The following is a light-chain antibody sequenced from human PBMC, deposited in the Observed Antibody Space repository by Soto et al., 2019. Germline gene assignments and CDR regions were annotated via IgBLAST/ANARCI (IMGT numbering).Light chain of an antibody. CDR1: SSDVGGYNY. CDR3: RSYTSSSTPV. V-gene: IGLV2-14*01. Sequence: QSVLTQPASVSGSPGQSITISCTGTSSDVGGYNYVSWYQQHPGKAPKLMIYEVSNRPSGVSNRFSGSKSGNTASLTISGLQAEDEADYYCRSYTSSSTPVFGGGTKRTV. CDR2: EVS. J-gene: IGLJ3*02.